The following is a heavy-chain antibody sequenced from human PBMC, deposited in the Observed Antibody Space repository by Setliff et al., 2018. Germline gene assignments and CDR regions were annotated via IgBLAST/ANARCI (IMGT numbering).Heavy chain of an antibody. V-gene: IGHV4-59*01. Sequence: ASETLSLTCTVSGGSISPYFWSWIRQPPGKGLEWIGYIYHNGNTNFNPSLKTRVTMSVDPSKNQFALNLRSVTAADTAVYYCARGFSYGVTTYGLEIWGRGTMVTVSS. J-gene: IGHJ3*02. CDR1: GGSISPYF. D-gene: IGHD3-10*01. CDR3: ARGFSYGVTTYGLEI. CDR2: IYHNGNT.